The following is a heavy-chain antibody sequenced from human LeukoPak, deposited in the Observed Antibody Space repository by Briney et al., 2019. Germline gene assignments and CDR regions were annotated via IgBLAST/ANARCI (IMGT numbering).Heavy chain of an antibody. D-gene: IGHD3-10*01. CDR1: AYIFTNYW. CDR2: IYPGDSDI. V-gene: IGHV5-51*01. CDR3: ARQGAPMVSTHFDY. J-gene: IGHJ4*02. Sequence: GESLKISCKGSAYIFTNYWIGWVRQMPGKGLEWMGIIYPGDSDIRYSPSFQGQVTISADKSISTAYLQWSSLKASDTAMYYCARQGAPMVSTHFDYWGQGTLVTVSS.